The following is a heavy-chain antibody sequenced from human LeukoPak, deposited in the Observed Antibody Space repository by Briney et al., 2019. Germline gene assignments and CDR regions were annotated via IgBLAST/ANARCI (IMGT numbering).Heavy chain of an antibody. V-gene: IGHV3-30*03. CDR2: ISYDGSNK. CDR3: ARDGDYDILTGYYS. Sequence: GGSLRLSCAASGFTFSSYGMHWVRQAPGKGLEWVAVISYDGSNKYYADSVKGRFTISRDNSKNTLYLQMNSLRAEDTAVYYCARDGDYDILTGYYSWGQGTLVTVSS. D-gene: IGHD3-9*01. CDR1: GFTFSSYG. J-gene: IGHJ5*02.